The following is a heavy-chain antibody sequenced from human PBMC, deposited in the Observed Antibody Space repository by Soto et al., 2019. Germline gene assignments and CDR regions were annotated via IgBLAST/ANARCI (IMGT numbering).Heavy chain of an antibody. V-gene: IGHV1-3*01. CDR2: INAGNGNT. CDR1: GYTFTSYA. Sequence: ASVKVSCKASGYTFTSYAMHWVRQAPGQRLEWMGWINAGNGNTKYSQKFQGRVTITRDTSASTAYMELSSLRSEDTAVYYCAHTGSIPAAGTGYYFDHWGQGTLVTVSS. J-gene: IGHJ4*02. CDR3: AHTGSIPAAGTGYYFDH. D-gene: IGHD6-13*01.